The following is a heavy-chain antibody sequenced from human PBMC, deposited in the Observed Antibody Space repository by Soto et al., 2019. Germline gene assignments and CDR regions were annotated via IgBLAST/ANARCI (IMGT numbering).Heavy chain of an antibody. V-gene: IGHV4-34*01. CDR2: INHSGST. CDR3: ARWAGSGSYYYYYYGMDV. Sequence: PSETLSLTCAVYGGSFSGYYWSWIRQPPGKGLEWIGEINHSGSTNYNQSLKSRVTISVDTSKNQFSLKLSSVTAADTAVYYCARWAGSGSYYYYYYGMDVWGQGTTVT. J-gene: IGHJ6*02. D-gene: IGHD3-10*01. CDR1: GGSFSGYY.